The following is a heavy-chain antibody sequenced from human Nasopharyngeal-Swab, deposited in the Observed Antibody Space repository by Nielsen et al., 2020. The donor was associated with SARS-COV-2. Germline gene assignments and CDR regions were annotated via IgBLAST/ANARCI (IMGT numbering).Heavy chain of an antibody. CDR3: AKDFGYGDYAFVSFNGMDV. V-gene: IGHV3-23*01. CDR2: ISGSGGST. J-gene: IGHJ6*02. D-gene: IGHD4-17*01. Sequence: WIRQPPGKGLEWVSAISGSGGSTYYADSVKGRFTISRDNSKNTLYLQMNSLRAEDTAVYYCAKDFGYGDYAFVSFNGMDVWGQGTTVTVSS.